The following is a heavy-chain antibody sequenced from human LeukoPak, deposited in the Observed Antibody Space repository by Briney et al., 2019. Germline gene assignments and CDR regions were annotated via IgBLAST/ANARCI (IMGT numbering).Heavy chain of an antibody. V-gene: IGHV1-8*01. J-gene: IGHJ6*02. CDR3: ARGGADYGDYYYYGMDV. Sequence: ASVKVSCKASGYTFTSYDINWVRQATGLGLEWMGWMNPNRGNTGYEKKFQGRVTMTRNTSISTAYMELSSLRSEDTAVYYYARGGADYGDYYYYGMDVWGQGTTVTVSS. CDR1: GYTFTSYD. D-gene: IGHD4-17*01. CDR2: MNPNRGNT.